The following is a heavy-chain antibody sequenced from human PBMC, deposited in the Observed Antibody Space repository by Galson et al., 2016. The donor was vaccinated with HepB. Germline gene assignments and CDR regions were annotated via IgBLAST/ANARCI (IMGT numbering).Heavy chain of an antibody. J-gene: IGHJ4*02. V-gene: IGHV3-23*01. Sequence: SLRLSCATSGFTFVDYTTSWVRQAPGKGLEWVSSISGSTNYADSVKSRFTISRDISKSTVYLQMNSLRVEDTAVYFCVGYCRGGSCSGQGSFDFWGQGTLVAVSS. CDR2: ISGST. D-gene: IGHD2-15*01. CDR1: GFTFVDYT. CDR3: VGYCRGGSCSGQGSFDF.